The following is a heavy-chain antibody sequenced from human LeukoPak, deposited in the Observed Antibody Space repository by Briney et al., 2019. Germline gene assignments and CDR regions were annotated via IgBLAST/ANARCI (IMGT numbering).Heavy chain of an antibody. Sequence: ASVKVSCKASGYTFTGYYMHWVRQAPGQGLEWMGRINPNSGDTNFAQKFQGRVTMTGDTSLSTAYMELSRLRSDDTAVYYCANLMTTVTAGPFDYWGQGTLVTVSS. CDR1: GYTFTGYY. J-gene: IGHJ4*02. CDR3: ANLMTTVTAGPFDY. CDR2: INPNSGDT. V-gene: IGHV1-2*06. D-gene: IGHD4-17*01.